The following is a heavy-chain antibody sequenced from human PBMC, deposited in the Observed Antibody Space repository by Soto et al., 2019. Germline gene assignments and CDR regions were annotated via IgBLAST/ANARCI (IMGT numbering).Heavy chain of an antibody. V-gene: IGHV3-33*01. Sequence: QVQLVESGGGVVQPGRSLRLSCAASGFTFSSYGMHWVRQAPGKGLEWVAVIWYDGSNKYYADSVKGRFTISRDNSKNTLYLQMNSRRAEDTAVYYCARVGNGWYFDYWGQGTLVTVSS. CDR2: IWYDGSNK. D-gene: IGHD6-19*01. CDR1: GFTFSSYG. CDR3: ARVGNGWYFDY. J-gene: IGHJ4*02.